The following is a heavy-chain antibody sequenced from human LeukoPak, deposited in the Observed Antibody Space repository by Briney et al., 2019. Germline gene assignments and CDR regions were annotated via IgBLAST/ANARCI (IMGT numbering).Heavy chain of an antibody. CDR1: GFTFSRYG. CDR3: ARDTSLPYSSGWYAHFDY. Sequence: GRSLRLSCVASGFTFSRYGMHWVRQAPGKGLEWVAIIWYDGSNKYYADSVKGRFTISRDTSKNTLYLQMNSLRAEDTAVYYCARDTSLPYSSGWYAHFDYWGQGTLVTVSS. V-gene: IGHV3-33*01. J-gene: IGHJ4*02. D-gene: IGHD6-19*01. CDR2: IWYDGSNK.